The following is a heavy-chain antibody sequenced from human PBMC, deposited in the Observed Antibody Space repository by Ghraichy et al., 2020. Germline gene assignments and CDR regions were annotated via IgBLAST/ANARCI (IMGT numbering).Heavy chain of an antibody. D-gene: IGHD2-21*01. Sequence: GESLNISCAASGFTFSSYWMSWVRQAPGKGLEWVANIKQDGSEKYYVDSVKGRFTISRYNAKNSLYLQMNSLRAEDTAVYYCARDGLLWRIFDYWGQGTLVTVSS. CDR2: IKQDGSEK. CDR1: GFTFSSYW. J-gene: IGHJ4*02. CDR3: ARDGLLWRIFDY. V-gene: IGHV3-7*01.